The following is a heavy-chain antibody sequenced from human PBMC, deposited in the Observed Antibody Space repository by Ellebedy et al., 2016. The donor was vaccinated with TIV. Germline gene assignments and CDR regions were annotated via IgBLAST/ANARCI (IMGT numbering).Heavy chain of an antibody. Sequence: GESLKISXAASGFTGSVMSWVRQAPGKGLEWISCVSDSGISAYYADSVKGRFTISRDNSKNIVHLQMNSLRAEDTALYYCARDWPISYDILTGYHTRAFDYWGQGTLVSVSS. CDR1: GFTGSV. J-gene: IGHJ4*02. CDR2: VSDSGISA. V-gene: IGHV3-23*01. D-gene: IGHD3-9*01. CDR3: ARDWPISYDILTGYHTRAFDY.